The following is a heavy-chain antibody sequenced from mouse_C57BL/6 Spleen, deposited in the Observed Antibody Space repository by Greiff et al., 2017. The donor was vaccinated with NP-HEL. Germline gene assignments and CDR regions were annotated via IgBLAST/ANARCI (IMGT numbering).Heavy chain of an antibody. D-gene: IGHD1-1*01. CDR3: ARSGESYGSSYALFAY. J-gene: IGHJ3*01. Sequence: EVQLQQSGPELVKPGASVKISCKASGYTFTDYYMNWVKQSHGKSLEWIGDINPNNGGTSYNQKFKGKATLTVDKSSSTAYMELRSLTSEYSAVYYCARSGESYGSSYALFAYWRQGTLVTVSA. V-gene: IGHV1-26*01. CDR1: GYTFTDYY. CDR2: INPNNGGT.